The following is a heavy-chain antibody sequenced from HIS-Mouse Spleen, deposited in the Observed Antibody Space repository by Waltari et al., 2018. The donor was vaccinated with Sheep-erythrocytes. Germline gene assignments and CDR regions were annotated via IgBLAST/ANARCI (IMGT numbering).Heavy chain of an antibody. J-gene: IGHJ2*01. CDR3: AKVRTVNYWYFDL. D-gene: IGHD1-1*01. Sequence: QVQLVESGGGVVQPGRSLRLSCAASGFTFSSYGMHWVRQAPGKGLDWVEVISYDGSNKYYADTVKGRFTISRDNSKNTLYLQMNSLRAEDTAVYYCAKVRTVNYWYFDLWGRGTLVTVSS. CDR2: ISYDGSNK. CDR1: GFTFSSYG. V-gene: IGHV3-30*18.